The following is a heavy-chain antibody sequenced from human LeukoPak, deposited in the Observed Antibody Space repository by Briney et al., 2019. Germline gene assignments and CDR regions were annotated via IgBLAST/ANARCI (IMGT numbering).Heavy chain of an antibody. J-gene: IGHJ4*02. CDR2: MSSSGS. V-gene: IGHV3-11*06. CDR1: GFTFSDYY. CDR3: ARTTGSFGPVAL. D-gene: IGHD1-14*01. Sequence: PGGSLRLSCAASGFTFSDYYMHWIRQAPGKGLGRVSYMSSSGSYTHADSVKGRFTISRDNAKNSLYLQMNSLRAEDTALYYCARTTGSFGPVALWGQGTLVTVSS.